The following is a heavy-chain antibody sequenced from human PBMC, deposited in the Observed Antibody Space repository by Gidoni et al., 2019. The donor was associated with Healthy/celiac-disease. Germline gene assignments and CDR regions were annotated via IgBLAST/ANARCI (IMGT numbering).Heavy chain of an antibody. CDR2: IDPSDSYT. V-gene: IGHV5-10-1*03. CDR3: ASLRRLRSGYYYYYGMDV. CDR1: RYSFTTYC. J-gene: IGHJ6*02. D-gene: IGHD3-10*02. Sequence: EVQLVQSGAEVQNPGESLRISCTGSRYSFTTYCISRLRQMPGKGREWMVRIDPSDSYTNYSPSFKGHVTISADKSISTAYLQWSSLKASDTAMYYCASLRRLRSGYYYYYGMDVRGQGTTVTVSS.